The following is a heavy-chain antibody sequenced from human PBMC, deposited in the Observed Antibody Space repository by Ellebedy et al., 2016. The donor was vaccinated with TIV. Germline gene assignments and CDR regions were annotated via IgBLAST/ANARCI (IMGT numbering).Heavy chain of an antibody. Sequence: AASVKVSCKTSGYTFTSYGISWVRQAPGQGLEWMGWTSAYDVNTNYAQMLQGSVTMTTDTFTSTAYMELRSLRSDDTAVYYCARYCNSTTCSNWFDPWGQGTLVTVSS. J-gene: IGHJ5*02. CDR1: GYTFTSYG. V-gene: IGHV1-18*04. CDR3: ARYCNSTTCSNWFDP. D-gene: IGHD2-2*01. CDR2: TSAYDVNT.